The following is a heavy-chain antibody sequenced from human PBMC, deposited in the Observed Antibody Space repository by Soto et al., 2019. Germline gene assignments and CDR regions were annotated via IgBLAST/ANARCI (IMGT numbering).Heavy chain of an antibody. CDR1: GFTFSSYA. CDR2: ISGSGGST. J-gene: IGHJ3*02. Sequence: EVQLLESGGGLVQPGGSLRLSCAASGFTFSSYAMSWVRQAPGKGLEWVSAISGSGGSTYYADSVKGRFTIARDNSKNTLYLQRNSLRAEDTAVYYCAKEGSYCSGGSCYSGAFDIWGQGTMVTVSS. V-gene: IGHV3-23*01. CDR3: AKEGSYCSGGSCYSGAFDI. D-gene: IGHD2-15*01.